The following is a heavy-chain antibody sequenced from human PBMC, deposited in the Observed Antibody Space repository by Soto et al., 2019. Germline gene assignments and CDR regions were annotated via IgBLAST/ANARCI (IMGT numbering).Heavy chain of an antibody. CDR3: AKSLPGTLTYYMDV. CDR1: GFTFSSYG. J-gene: IGHJ6*03. CDR2: IWYDGSNK. D-gene: IGHD1-26*01. Sequence: GGSLRLSCAASGFTFSSYGMHWVRQAPGKGLEWVAVIWYDGSNKYYADSVKGRFTISRDNSKNTLYLQMNSLRAEDTAVYYCAKSLPGTLTYYMDVWGKGTTVTVSS. V-gene: IGHV3-33*06.